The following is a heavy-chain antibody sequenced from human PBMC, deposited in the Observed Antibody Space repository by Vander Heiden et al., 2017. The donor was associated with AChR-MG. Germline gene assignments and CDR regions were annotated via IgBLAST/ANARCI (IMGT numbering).Heavy chain of an antibody. CDR3: GRGEQWLANNWYDP. D-gene: IGHD6-19*01. CDR2: IIPSFGKA. CDR1: GGTFSSYA. J-gene: IGHJ5*02. Sequence: QVQLVQSGAAVKQPGSSVKVSCKASGGTFSSYAISWGRQAPGKGIEWMGGIIPSFGKANYAQKFQGRVTITADKSTSTAYMELSSLRSQDTAVYDGGRGEQWLANNWYDPWG. V-gene: IGHV1-69*06.